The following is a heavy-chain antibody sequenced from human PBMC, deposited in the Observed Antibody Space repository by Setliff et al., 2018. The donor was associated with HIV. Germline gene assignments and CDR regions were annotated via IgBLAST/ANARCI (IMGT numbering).Heavy chain of an antibody. Sequence: GALRLSCSASGFTFSSYWMHWVRQAPGKGLVWVSRIETDGTSTTYADSVKGRFTISRDNAENSLSLRMNSLRPEDTAVYYCAKDAAALPATNYYYYYIDFWGKGTTVTVSS. CDR3: AKDAAALPATNYYYYYIDF. CDR2: IETDGTST. V-gene: IGHV3-74*01. J-gene: IGHJ6*03. D-gene: IGHD6-6*01. CDR1: GFTFSSYW.